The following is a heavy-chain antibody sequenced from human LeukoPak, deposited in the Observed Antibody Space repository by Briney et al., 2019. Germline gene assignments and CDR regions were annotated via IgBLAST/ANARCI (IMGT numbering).Heavy chain of an antibody. V-gene: IGHV3-21*01. CDR2: INSSSSYI. J-gene: IGHJ3*02. Sequence: PGGSLRLSCAASGFTFSSYSMNWVRQAPGKGLEWVSSINSSSSYIYYADSVKGRFTISRDNAKNSLYLQMNSLRAEDTAVYYCARVVTTYAFDIWGQGTMVTVSS. CDR1: GFTFSSYS. CDR3: ARVVTTYAFDI. D-gene: IGHD4-17*01.